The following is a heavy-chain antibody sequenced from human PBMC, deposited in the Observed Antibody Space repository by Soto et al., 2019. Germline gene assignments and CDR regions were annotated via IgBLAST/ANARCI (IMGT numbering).Heavy chain of an antibody. Sequence: PGGSLRLCCAASGFTFSDYYMAWIRQAPGRGLEWISFISGNGRSTRYADSVKGRFTISRDNAKNSLSLQMNSLRADDTAIYYCVRDSARTVVLPAVDGDNWSLPSCPATLVSV. D-gene: IGHD2-15*01. V-gene: IGHV3-11*06. CDR2: ISGNGRST. CDR3: VRDSARTVVLPAVDGDNWSLP. CDR1: GFTFSDYY. J-gene: IGHJ5*02.